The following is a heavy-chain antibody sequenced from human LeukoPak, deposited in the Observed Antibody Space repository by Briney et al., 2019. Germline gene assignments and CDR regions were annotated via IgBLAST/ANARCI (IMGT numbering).Heavy chain of an antibody. CDR1: GFTFSSYA. V-gene: IGHV3-23*01. CDR3: ARGRKVDY. CDR2: ISGSGGST. Sequence: PGGSLRLSCEASGFTFSSYAMSWVRQAPGKGLEWVSGISGSGGSTYYADSVKGRFTICRENSKNTLCLQLNSLRAEDTAVYYCARGRKVDYWGQGTLVTVSS. J-gene: IGHJ4*02.